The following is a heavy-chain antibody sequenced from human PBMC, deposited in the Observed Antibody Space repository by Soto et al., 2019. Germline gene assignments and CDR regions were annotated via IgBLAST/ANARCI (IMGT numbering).Heavy chain of an antibody. V-gene: IGHV3-23*01. J-gene: IGHJ5*02. Sequence: EVQLLEAGGGLGQPGGSLRLSCAASGFTFSSYAMSWVRQAPGKGLEWVAAISGSGGSKYYADSVKGRFTISRDNSKNTLYLQMNSLRAEDTAVYYCAKDLRGAAAGTNWFDPWGQGTLVNVSS. CDR1: GFTFSSYA. D-gene: IGHD6-13*01. CDR3: AKDLRGAAAGTNWFDP. CDR2: ISGSGGSK.